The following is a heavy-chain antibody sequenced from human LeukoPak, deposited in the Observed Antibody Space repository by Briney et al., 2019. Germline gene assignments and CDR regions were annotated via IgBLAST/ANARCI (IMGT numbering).Heavy chain of an antibody. CDR1: GYTLTELS. CDR3: ATDPHYCGSLDY. CDR2: FDPEDGET. J-gene: IGHJ4*02. Sequence: ASVKVSCKVSGYTLTELSMHWVRQAPGKGLEWMGGFDPEDGETIYAQKFQGRVTMTEDTSTDTAYMELSSLRSEDTAVYYCATDPHYCGSLDYWGQGTLVTVSS. V-gene: IGHV1-24*01. D-gene: IGHD3-10*01.